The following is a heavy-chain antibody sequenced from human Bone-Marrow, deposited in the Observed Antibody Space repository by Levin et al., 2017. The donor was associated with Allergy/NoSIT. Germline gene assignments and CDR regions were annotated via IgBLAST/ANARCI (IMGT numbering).Heavy chain of an antibody. CDR2: IYYSGST. Sequence: PSETLSLTCTVSGGHITTEGHYWSWIRQRPGKGLEWIGYIYYSGSTFYTASLKSRVTISMDTSTSQFSLNLRSVTAADTAVYYCAKATAAPPRSPTYNGPDSWGQGVLVTVSS. CDR1: GGHITTEGHY. V-gene: IGHV4-31*03. J-gene: IGHJ4*02. D-gene: IGHD2/OR15-2a*01. CDR3: AKATAAPPRSPTYNGPDS.